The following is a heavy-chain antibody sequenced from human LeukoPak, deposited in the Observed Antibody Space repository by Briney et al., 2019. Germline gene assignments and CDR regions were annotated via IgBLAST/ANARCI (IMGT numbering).Heavy chain of an antibody. CDR2: ISYDGSNK. V-gene: IGHV3-30*18. J-gene: IGHJ4*02. CDR3: AKPASSGWYYFDY. CDR1: GFTFSSYG. D-gene: IGHD6-19*01. Sequence: PGGSLRLSCAASGFTFSSYGMHWVRQAPGKGLEWVAVISYDGSNKYYADSVKGRFTISRDNSENTLYLQMNSLRAEDTAVYYCAKPASSGWYYFDYWGQGTLVTVSS.